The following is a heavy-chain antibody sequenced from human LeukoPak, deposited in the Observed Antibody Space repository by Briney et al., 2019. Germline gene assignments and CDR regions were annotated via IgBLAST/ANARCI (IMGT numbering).Heavy chain of an antibody. Sequence: PGGSLRLSCAASGFTFSSYSMNRVRQAPGKGLEWVSYISSSSSTIYYADSVKGRFTISRDNAKNSLYLQMNSLRAEDTAVYYCARDPRGYVSYYYYMDVWGKGTTVTVSS. CDR3: ARDPRGYVSYYYYMDV. CDR1: GFTFSSYS. J-gene: IGHJ6*03. CDR2: ISSSSSTI. V-gene: IGHV3-48*01. D-gene: IGHD5-12*01.